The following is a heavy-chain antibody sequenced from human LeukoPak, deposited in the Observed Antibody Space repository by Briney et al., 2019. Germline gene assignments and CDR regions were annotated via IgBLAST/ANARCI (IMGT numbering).Heavy chain of an antibody. Sequence: GGSPRLSCAVSEFSVSSNYMNWVRQAPGKGLEWVSVIYSGGATYYADSVRGRFTISRDNSKNMVSLQMTSLGAEDTAVYYCARGRFSGLDDYWGQGTLVTVSS. CDR3: ARGRFSGLDDY. D-gene: IGHD6-19*01. J-gene: IGHJ4*02. CDR2: IYSGGAT. V-gene: IGHV3-53*01. CDR1: EFSVSSNY.